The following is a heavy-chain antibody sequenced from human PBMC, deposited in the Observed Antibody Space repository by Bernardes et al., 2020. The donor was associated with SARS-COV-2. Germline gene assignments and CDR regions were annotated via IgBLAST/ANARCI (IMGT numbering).Heavy chain of an antibody. CDR1: GFTFSGYW. V-gene: IGHV3-74*01. J-gene: IGHJ4*02. Sequence: GSLRLFSAASGFTFSGYWMHWVRQAPGKGLVWVARIKTDGSSTHYADAVKGRFTISRDNVNNNLFLQMNDLRVEDTAVYYCARGTGNYGDWDYWGLGALVTVSS. D-gene: IGHD1-7*01. CDR3: ARGTGNYGDWDY. CDR2: IKTDGSST.